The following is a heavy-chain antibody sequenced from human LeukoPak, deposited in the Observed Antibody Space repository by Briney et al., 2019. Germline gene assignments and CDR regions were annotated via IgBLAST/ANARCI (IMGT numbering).Heavy chain of an antibody. V-gene: IGHV3-64*01. CDR1: GFTFSSYA. D-gene: IGHD3-22*01. CDR2: ISSNGGST. J-gene: IGHJ4*02. Sequence: RGGSLRLSCAASGFTFSSYAMHWVRQAPGKGLEYVSAISSNGGSTYYANSVKGRFTISRDNSKNTLYLQMGSLRAEDMAVYYCAREKYYYDSSGYQYYFDYWGQGTLVTVSS. CDR3: AREKYYYDSSGYQYYFDY.